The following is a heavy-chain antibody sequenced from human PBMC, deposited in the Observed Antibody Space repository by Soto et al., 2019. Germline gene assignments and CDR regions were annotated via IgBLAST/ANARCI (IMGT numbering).Heavy chain of an antibody. D-gene: IGHD5-18*01. CDR2: ISYSGST. Sequence: SETLSLTCTVSGGSISSGNYYWSWIRQRPGKGLEWIGFISYSGSTYYSLSLKSRVTISVDTSKNQFSLNLSFVTAADTAVYYCATMGTPATGLYYFDYWGQGTLVTVSS. V-gene: IGHV4-30-4*01. CDR1: GGSISSGNYY. CDR3: ATMGTPATGLYYFDY. J-gene: IGHJ4*02.